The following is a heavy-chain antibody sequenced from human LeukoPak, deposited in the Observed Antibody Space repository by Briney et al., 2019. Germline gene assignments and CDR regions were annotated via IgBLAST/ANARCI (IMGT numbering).Heavy chain of an antibody. CDR3: ARVYMVRGVIDY. CDR1: GGSISSGSYY. CDR2: IYTSGST. Sequence: SQTLSLTCTVSGGSISSGSYYWSWIRQPAGKGLEWIGRIYTSGSTNYNPSLKSRVTISVDTSKNQFSLKLSSVAAADTAVYYCARVYMVRGVIDYWGQGTLVTVSS. J-gene: IGHJ4*02. V-gene: IGHV4-61*02. D-gene: IGHD3-10*01.